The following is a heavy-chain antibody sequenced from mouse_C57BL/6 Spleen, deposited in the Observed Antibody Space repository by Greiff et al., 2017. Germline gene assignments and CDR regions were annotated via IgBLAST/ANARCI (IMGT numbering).Heavy chain of an antibody. CDR2: IDPEDGDT. J-gene: IGHJ4*01. V-gene: IGHV14-1*01. Sequence: EVQLQQSGAELVRPGASVKLSCTASGFNIKDYYMHWVKQRPEQGLEWIGRIDPEDGDTEYAPKFQGKATMTADTSSNTAYLQLSSLTSEDTAVYYCTRCYGRRGYYAMDYWGQGTSVTVSS. D-gene: IGHD1-1*01. CDR3: TRCYGRRGYYAMDY. CDR1: GFNIKDYY.